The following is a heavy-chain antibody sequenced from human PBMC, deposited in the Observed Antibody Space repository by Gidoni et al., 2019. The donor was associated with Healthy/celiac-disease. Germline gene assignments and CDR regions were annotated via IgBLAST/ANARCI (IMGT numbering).Heavy chain of an antibody. CDR2: IYTSGST. D-gene: IGHD2-2*01. J-gene: IGHJ3*02. CDR1: GGSISSYY. V-gene: IGHV4-4*07. Sequence: QVQLQESGPGLVKPSETLSLTCTVSGGSISSYYWRWIRQPAGKGLEWIGRIYTSGSTNYNPSLKSRVTMSVDTSKNQFSLKLSSVTAADTAVYYCARELGYCSSTSCLDAFDIWGQGTMVTVSS. CDR3: ARELGYCSSTSCLDAFDI.